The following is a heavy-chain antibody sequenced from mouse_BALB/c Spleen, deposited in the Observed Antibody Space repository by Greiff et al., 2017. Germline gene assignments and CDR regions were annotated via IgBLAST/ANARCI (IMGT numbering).Heavy chain of an antibody. CDR1: GYTFTSYN. J-gene: IGHJ2*01. CDR3: ARSRGVFDY. V-gene: IGHV1-12*01. CDR2: IYPGNGDT. Sequence: QVQLKQSGAELAKPGASVKMSCKASGYTFTSYNMHWVKQTPGQGLEWIGAIYPGNGDTSYNQKFKGKATLTADKSSSTAYMQLSSLTSEDSAVYYCARSRGVFDYWGQGTTLTVSS.